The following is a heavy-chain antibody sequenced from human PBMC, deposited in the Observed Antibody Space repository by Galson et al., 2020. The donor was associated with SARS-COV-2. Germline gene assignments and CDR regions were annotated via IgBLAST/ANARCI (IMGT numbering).Heavy chain of an antibody. D-gene: IGHD5-18*01. CDR1: GFTFSDFG. CDR3: ARVGTRGHSYGYFFLDY. V-gene: IGHV3-30*03. CDR2: ISFDGGNK. J-gene: IGHJ4*02. Sequence: GGSLRLSCAASGFTFSDFGMHWVRQAPGKGLEWVAVISFDGGNKYYVDSVKGRFTISRDNSKNTLYLQMNSPRPEDTAVYYCARVGTRGHSYGYFFLDYWGQGTLVTVSS.